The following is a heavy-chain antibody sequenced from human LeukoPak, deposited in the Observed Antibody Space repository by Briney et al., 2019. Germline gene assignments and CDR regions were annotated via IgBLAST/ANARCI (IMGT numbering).Heavy chain of an antibody. V-gene: IGHV4-39*01. CDR1: GDSISSSSSH. D-gene: IGHD3-10*01. CDR3: ARHANYYGSGSYLNWFDP. Sequence: ETRSLTCTVSGDSISSSSSHWGWLRQSPGKGLEWIGTIYRDGSTYYNPSLKSRLTISVDTSKNQFSLKLSSVTAADTAVYYCARHANYYGSGSYLNWFDPWGQGTLVTVSS. CDR2: IYRDGST. J-gene: IGHJ5*02.